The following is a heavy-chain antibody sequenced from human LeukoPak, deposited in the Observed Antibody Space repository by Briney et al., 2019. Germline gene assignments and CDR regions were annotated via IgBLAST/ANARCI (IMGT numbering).Heavy chain of an antibody. CDR1: GDSVSSNSAA. CDR2: TYYRSKWYN. CDR3: VISSGYYENWFDP. J-gene: IGHJ5*02. Sequence: SQTLSLTCAISGDSVSSNSAAWNWIRKSPSRGLEWLGRTYYRSKWYNDYAVSVKSRITINPDTSKNQFSLQLNSVTPEDTAVYYCVISSGYYENWFDPWGQGTLVTVSS. V-gene: IGHV6-1*01. D-gene: IGHD6-19*01.